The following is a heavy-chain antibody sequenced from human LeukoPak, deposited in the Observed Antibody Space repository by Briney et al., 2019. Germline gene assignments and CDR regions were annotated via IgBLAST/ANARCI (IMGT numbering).Heavy chain of an antibody. CDR3: ARGPPPYYDYVWGSYRSIHVDY. V-gene: IGHV4-59*02. D-gene: IGHD3-16*02. CDR2: IYYSGST. CDR1: GGSVSSYY. J-gene: IGHJ4*02. Sequence: SETLSLTCTVSGGSVSSYYWSWIRQPPGKGLEWIGFIYYSGSTYYNPSLKSRVTISVDTSKNQFSLKLSSVTAADTAVYYCARGPPPYYDYVWGSYRSIHVDYWGQGTLVTVSS.